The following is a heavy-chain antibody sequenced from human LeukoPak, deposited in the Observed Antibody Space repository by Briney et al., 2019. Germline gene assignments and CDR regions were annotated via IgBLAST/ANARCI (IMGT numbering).Heavy chain of an antibody. D-gene: IGHD3-10*01. Sequence: ASVKVSCKASGYTFTNYAMNWVRQAPGQGLEWMGWISAYNGTTELAQKFQGRVTLATDASTSTAYVELRSLTSDDTAVYFCARGGSRSRRGDDAFDIWGQGTMVTVSS. J-gene: IGHJ3*02. CDR3: ARGGSRSRRGDDAFDI. CDR1: GYTFTNYA. CDR2: ISAYNGTT. V-gene: IGHV1-18*01.